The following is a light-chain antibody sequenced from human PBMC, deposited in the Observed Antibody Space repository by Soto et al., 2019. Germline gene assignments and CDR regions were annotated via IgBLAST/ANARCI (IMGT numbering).Light chain of an antibody. V-gene: IGLV1-44*01. Sequence: QTVVTQPPSASGTPGQRVTISCSGSSSNIGSNSVYWYHQLPGTAPKLLIYGNDERPSGVPDRFSGSKSGTSASLAISGLQSDDEADYYCAVWDDSLNGPVFGGGTKLTVL. J-gene: IGLJ2*01. CDR1: SSNIGSNS. CDR3: AVWDDSLNGPV. CDR2: GND.